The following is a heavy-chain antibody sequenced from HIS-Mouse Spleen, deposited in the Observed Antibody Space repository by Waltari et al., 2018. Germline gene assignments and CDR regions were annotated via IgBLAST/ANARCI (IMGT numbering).Heavy chain of an antibody. J-gene: IGHJ4*02. CDR3: AKDSRTAPEYSNEGWYFDY. CDR2: ISGSGVRT. CDR1: GFTFSSYA. Sequence: EVQLLESGGGLVQPGGSLRLSCAASGFTFSSYAMSWVRQAPGKGLEWVSAISGSGVRTYSGDSVKVRFTISRDNAKNTLYLQMNSLRAEDTAVYYCAKDSRTAPEYSNEGWYFDYWGQGTLVTVSS. D-gene: IGHD6-6*01. V-gene: IGHV3-23*01.